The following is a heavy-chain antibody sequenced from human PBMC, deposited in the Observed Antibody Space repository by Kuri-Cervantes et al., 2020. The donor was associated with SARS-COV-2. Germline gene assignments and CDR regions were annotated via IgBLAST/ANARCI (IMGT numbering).Heavy chain of an antibody. Sequence: SVTVSCKASGYTFTSYAISWVRQATGQGLEWMGWISAYSGGTNYAQKFQGWVTMTRDTSITTAYMEVSRSDDSAVYYCARGWGPGNFDSWGQGTRVTVSS. CDR1: GYTFTSYA. J-gene: IGHJ4*02. D-gene: IGHD7-27*01. V-gene: IGHV1-2*04. CDR2: ISAYSGGT. CDR3: ARGWGPGNFDS.